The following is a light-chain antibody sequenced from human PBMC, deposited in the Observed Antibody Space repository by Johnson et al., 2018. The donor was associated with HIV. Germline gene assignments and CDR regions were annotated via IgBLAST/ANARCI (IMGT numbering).Light chain of an antibody. CDR3: GTWDSSLSAYV. CDR1: SSNIGNNY. Sequence: QSVLTQPPSVSAAPGQKVTISCSGSSSNIGNNYVSWYQQLPGTAPKLLIYDNNKRPSGIPDRFSGSKSGTSATLGITGLQTGDEADYYCGTWDSSLSAYVFGNGTKFTVL. V-gene: IGLV1-51*01. J-gene: IGLJ1*01. CDR2: DNN.